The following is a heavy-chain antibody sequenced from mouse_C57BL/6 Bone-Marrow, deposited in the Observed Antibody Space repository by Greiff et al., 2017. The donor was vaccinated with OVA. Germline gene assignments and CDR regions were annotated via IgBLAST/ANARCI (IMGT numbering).Heavy chain of an antibody. CDR1: GYTFTSYW. J-gene: IGHJ1*03. Sequence: QVHVKQPGAELVKPGASVKLSCKASGYTFTSYWMHWVKQRPGRGLEWIGRIDPNSGGTKYNEKFKSQATLTVDKPSSTAYMQLSSLTSEDSAVYYCASPSSYGYFDVWGTGTTVTVSS. CDR3: ASPSSYGYFDV. D-gene: IGHD1-1*01. V-gene: IGHV1-72*01. CDR2: IDPNSGGT.